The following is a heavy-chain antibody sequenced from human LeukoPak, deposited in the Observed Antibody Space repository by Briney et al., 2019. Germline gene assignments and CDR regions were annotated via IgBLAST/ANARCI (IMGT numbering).Heavy chain of an antibody. CDR3: ARACGLRTIFGVVIDYYYGMDV. D-gene: IGHD3-3*01. J-gene: IGHJ6*02. V-gene: IGHV3-7*01. CDR2: IKQEGSEK. CDR1: GFTFSSYW. Sequence: GGSLRLSCAASGFTFSSYWMSWVRHAPGKGLEWVANIKQEGSEKYYVDSVKGQFTISRDNAKNSLYLQMNSLRAEDTAVYYCARACGLRTIFGVVIDYYYGMDVWGQGTTVTVSS.